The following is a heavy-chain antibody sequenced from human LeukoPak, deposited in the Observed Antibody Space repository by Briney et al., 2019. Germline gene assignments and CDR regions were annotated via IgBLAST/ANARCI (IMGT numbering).Heavy chain of an antibody. CDR2: IYTSGST. V-gene: IGHV4-4*07. D-gene: IGHD3-3*01. J-gene: IGHJ5*02. CDR1: GGSISSYY. Sequence: SETLSLTCTVSGGSISSYYWSWIRQPAGKGLEWIGRIYTSGSTNYNPSLKSRVTMSVDTSKNRFSLKLSSVTAADTAVYYCAGGTYCDFWSGPVSWFDPWGQGTLVTVSS. CDR3: AGGTYCDFWSGPVSWFDP.